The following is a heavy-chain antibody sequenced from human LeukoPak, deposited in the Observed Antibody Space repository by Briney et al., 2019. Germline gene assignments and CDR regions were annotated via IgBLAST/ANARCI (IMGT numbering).Heavy chain of an antibody. CDR2: IIPIFGTA. V-gene: IGHV1-69*06. J-gene: IGHJ4*02. CDR1: GGTFSSYA. D-gene: IGHD6-6*01. CDR3: ARDQVSEGYFDY. Sequence: SVKVSCKASGGTFSSYAISWVRQAPGQVLEWMGGIIPIFGTANYAQKFQGRVTITADKSTSTAYMELSSLRSEDTAVYYCARDQVSEGYFDYWGQGTLVTVSS.